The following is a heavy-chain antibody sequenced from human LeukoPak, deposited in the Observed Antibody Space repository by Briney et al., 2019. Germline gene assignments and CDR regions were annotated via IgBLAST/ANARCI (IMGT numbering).Heavy chain of an antibody. CDR1: GFTFSSYS. CDR3: TTDRDYYDSSGWPYNWFDP. D-gene: IGHD3-22*01. Sequence: GGSLRLSCAASGFTFSSYSMNCFRQAPGKGLEWLGRIESKTDGGTTDCAAPVKGRFTISRDDSKNTLYLQMNSLKTEDTAVYYCTTDRDYYDSSGWPYNWFDPWGQGTLVTVSS. J-gene: IGHJ5*02. CDR2: IESKTDGGTT. V-gene: IGHV3-15*04.